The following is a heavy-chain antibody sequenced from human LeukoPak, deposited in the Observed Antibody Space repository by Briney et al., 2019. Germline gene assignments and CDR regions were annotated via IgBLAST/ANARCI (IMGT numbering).Heavy chain of an antibody. Sequence: PGRSLRLSCAASGFTFDDYAMHWVRQAPGKGLEWVSGISWNSGSIGYADSVKGRFTISRDNAKNSLYLQMNSLRAEDTALYYYAKDGYYYDSSGYFDYWGQGTLVTVSS. CDR3: AKDGYYYDSSGYFDY. CDR1: GFTFDDYA. D-gene: IGHD3-22*01. CDR2: ISWNSGSI. J-gene: IGHJ4*02. V-gene: IGHV3-9*01.